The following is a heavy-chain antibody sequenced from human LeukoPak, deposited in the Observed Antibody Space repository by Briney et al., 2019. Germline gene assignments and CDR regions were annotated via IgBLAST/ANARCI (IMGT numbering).Heavy chain of an antibody. D-gene: IGHD3-22*01. CDR2: FDPEDGET. Sequence: ASVKVSCKVSGYTLTELSMHWVRQAPGKGLEWMGGFDPEDGETIYAQKFQGRVTMTEDTSTDTVSMELSSLRSEDTAVYFCARQEDSSGYYYYYWGQGTLVTVSS. V-gene: IGHV1-24*01. CDR1: GYTLTELS. J-gene: IGHJ4*02. CDR3: ARQEDSSGYYYYY.